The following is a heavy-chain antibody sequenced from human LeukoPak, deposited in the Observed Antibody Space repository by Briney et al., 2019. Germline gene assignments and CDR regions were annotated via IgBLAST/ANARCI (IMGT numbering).Heavy chain of an antibody. J-gene: IGHJ5*02. CDR1: EFTFSSYA. V-gene: IGHV3-23*01. CDR2: ISGSGGAI. Sequence: GGSLRLSCAVSEFTFSSYATSWVPQAPGKGLQWVSAISGSGGAIYYTDSVKGRFTISRDNSNNTLYLQMNSLRAEDTAVYYCTKCSGEGTSCLYNYFDPWGPGTMVTVSS. CDR3: TKCSGEGTSCLYNYFDP. D-gene: IGHD2-2*01.